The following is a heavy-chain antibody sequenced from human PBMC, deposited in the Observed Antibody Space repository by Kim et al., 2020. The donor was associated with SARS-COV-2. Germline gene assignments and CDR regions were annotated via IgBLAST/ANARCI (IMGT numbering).Heavy chain of an antibody. J-gene: IGHJ4*02. D-gene: IGHD3-10*01. V-gene: IGHV4-34*01. CDR3: ARGRVPASGSLY. Sequence: NYNPSLKSRVTMSVDTSKNQFSLKLSSVTAADTAIYYCARGRVPASGSLYWGQGTLVTVSS.